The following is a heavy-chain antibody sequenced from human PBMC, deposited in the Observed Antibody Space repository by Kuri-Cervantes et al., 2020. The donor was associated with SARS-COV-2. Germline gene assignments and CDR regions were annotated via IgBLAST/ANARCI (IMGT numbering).Heavy chain of an antibody. D-gene: IGHD2-2*01. Sequence: GESLKISCAACGFTFSSYDMHWVRQATGKGLEWVSAIGTAGDTYYPGSVKGQFTISRENAKNSLYLQMNSLRAGDTAVYYCARATPGLVVVPAAIPNWGQGTLVTVSS. V-gene: IGHV3-13*03. CDR1: GFTFSSYD. J-gene: IGHJ4*02. CDR2: IGTAGDT. CDR3: ARATPGLVVVPAAIPN.